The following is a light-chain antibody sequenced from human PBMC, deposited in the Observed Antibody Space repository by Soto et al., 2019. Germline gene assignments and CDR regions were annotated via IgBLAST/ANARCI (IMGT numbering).Light chain of an antibody. CDR1: SADVGGYNF. Sequence: QSALTQPASVSGSPGQSITISCTGTSADVGGYNFVSWYQHHPGKAPKLMIYDVSNRHSGVSNRFSGSKSGNTASLTISGLQAEDEADYYCSSYTSSRTHVVFGGGTKLTVL. V-gene: IGLV2-14*03. CDR3: SSYTSSRTHVV. CDR2: DVS. J-gene: IGLJ2*01.